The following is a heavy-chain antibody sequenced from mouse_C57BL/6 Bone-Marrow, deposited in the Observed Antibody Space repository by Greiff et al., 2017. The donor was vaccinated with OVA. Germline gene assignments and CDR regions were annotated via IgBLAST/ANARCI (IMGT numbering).Heavy chain of an antibody. V-gene: IGHV5-17*01. D-gene: IGHD1-1*01. CDR3: ARGIYYGSSYDAMDY. Sequence: EVQVVESGGGLVKPGGSLKLSCAASGFTFSDYGMHWVRQAPEKGLEWVAYISSGSSTIYYADTVKGRFTISRDNAKNNLFLQMTSLRSEDTAMYYCARGIYYGSSYDAMDYWGQGTSVTVSS. CDR1: GFTFSDYG. CDR2: ISSGSSTI. J-gene: IGHJ4*01.